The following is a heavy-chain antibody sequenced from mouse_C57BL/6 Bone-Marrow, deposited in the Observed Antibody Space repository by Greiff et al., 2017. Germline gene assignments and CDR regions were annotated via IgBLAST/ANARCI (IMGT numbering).Heavy chain of an antibody. D-gene: IGHD1-1*01. Sequence: QVQLKQSGAELVRPGASVTLSCKASGYTFTDYEMHWVKQTPVHGLEWIGAIDPETGGTAYNQKFKGKAILTADKSSSTAYMELRSLTSEDSAVYYCTRVPTTVVGDYAMDYWGQGTSVTVSS. CDR1: GYTFTDYE. CDR2: IDPETGGT. CDR3: TRVPTTVVGDYAMDY. J-gene: IGHJ4*01. V-gene: IGHV1-15*01.